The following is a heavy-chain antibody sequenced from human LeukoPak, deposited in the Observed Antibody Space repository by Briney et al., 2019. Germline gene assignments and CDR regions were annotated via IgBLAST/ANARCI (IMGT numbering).Heavy chain of an antibody. J-gene: IGHJ6*02. D-gene: IGHD6-19*01. CDR1: GYTFTSYD. V-gene: IGHV1-8*01. Sequence: ASVKVSCKASGYTFTSYDINWVRHATGQGLEWMGWINPNSGNTRYAQKVQGRGTMTRRPSISTASMAMSSLGSEDTAVYYCATGRRLYRSGWFVPPYYYGMDVWGQGTTVTVSS. CDR3: ATGRRLYRSGWFVPPYYYGMDV. CDR2: INPNSGNT.